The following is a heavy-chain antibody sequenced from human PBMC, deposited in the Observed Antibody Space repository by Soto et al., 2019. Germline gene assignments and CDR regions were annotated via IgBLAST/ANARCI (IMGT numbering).Heavy chain of an antibody. Sequence: KPSETLSLTCTVSGGSISSYYWSWIRQPPGKGLEWIGYIYYSGSTNYNPSLKSRVTISVDTSKNQFSLKLSSVTAADTAVYYCARQHYDSPFDYWGQGTLVTVSS. CDR1: GGSISSYY. CDR3: ARQHYDSPFDY. D-gene: IGHD3-22*01. V-gene: IGHV4-59*01. J-gene: IGHJ4*02. CDR2: IYYSGST.